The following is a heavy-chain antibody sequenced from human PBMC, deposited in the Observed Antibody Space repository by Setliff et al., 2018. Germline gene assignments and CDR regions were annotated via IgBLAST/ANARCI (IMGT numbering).Heavy chain of an antibody. CDR3: LEGGWGATFHS. Sequence: GESLKISCAASGFTFGDFAMTWVRQAPGKGLEWVSGIGGRGISTYYADSVKGRFIISRDNSENTLYLQMNSLRAEDTAIYYCLEGGWGATFHSWGQGTLVTVSS. CDR2: IGGRGIST. J-gene: IGHJ5*01. D-gene: IGHD1-26*01. CDR1: GFTFGDFA. V-gene: IGHV3-23*01.